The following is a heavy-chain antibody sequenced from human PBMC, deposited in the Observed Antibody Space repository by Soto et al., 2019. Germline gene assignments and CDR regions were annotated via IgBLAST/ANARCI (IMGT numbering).Heavy chain of an antibody. CDR3: ARVGMPMVPRGFGY. CDR2: INPSGGST. Sequence: ASVKVSCKASGYTLTNDYMHWVRQAPGQGLEWMGIINPSGGSTSYAQKFQGRVTMTRDTSTSTVYMELSSLRSEDTAVYYCARVGMPMVPRGFGYWGQGTLVTVAS. V-gene: IGHV1-46*01. J-gene: IGHJ4*02. D-gene: IGHD3-10*01. CDR1: GYTLTNDY.